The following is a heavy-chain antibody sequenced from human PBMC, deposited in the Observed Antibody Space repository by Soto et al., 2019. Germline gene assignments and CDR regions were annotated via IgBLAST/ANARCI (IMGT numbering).Heavy chain of an antibody. CDR2: ISSSSSTI. CDR3: ARLGGGYCSGGSCSDAFDI. Sequence: GGSLRLSCAASGFTFSSYSMNWVRQAPGKGLEWVSYISSSSSTIYYADSVKGRFTISRDNAKNSLYLQMNSLRAEDTAVYYCARLGGGYCSGGSCSDAFDIWGQGTMVTV. CDR1: GFTFSSYS. D-gene: IGHD2-15*01. J-gene: IGHJ3*02. V-gene: IGHV3-48*01.